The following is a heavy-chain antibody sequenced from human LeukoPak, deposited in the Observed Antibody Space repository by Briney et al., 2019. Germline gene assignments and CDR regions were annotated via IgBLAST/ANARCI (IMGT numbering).Heavy chain of an antibody. V-gene: IGHV3-20*01. D-gene: IGHD2/OR15-2a*01. CDR3: ARGNSNFNY. J-gene: IGHJ4*02. CDR1: GFTFDDYG. CDR2: INRNGGTT. Sequence: TGGSLRLSCAASGFTFDDYGMSWVRQAPGEGLEWVSGINRNGGTTNYADSVKGRFTISRDNAKNSLYLQMNSLRAEDTTLYHCARGNSNFNYWGQATLVTVSS.